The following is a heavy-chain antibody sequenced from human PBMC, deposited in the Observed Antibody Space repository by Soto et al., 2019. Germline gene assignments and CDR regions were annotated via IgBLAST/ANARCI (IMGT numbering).Heavy chain of an antibody. CDR1: GGTFSSYA. J-gene: IGHJ6*02. CDR3: ACSGSYYFNYYGMDV. CDR2: IIPIFGTA. D-gene: IGHD1-26*01. Sequence: GASVKVSCKASGGTFSSYAISWVRQAPGQGLEWMGGIIPIFGTANYAQKFQGRVTITADESTSTAYMELSSLRSEDTAVYYCACSGSYYFNYYGMDVWGQGTTVTVSS. V-gene: IGHV1-69*13.